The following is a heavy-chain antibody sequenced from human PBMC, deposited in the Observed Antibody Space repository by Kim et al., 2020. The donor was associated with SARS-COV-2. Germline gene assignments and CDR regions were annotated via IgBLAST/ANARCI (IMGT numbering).Heavy chain of an antibody. V-gene: IGHV3-30-3*01. D-gene: IGHD3-10*01. J-gene: IGHJ6*02. CDR2: ISYEGSNK. CDR3: AREKYYYGWESDFYYGMDV. CDR1: GFTFSSYA. Sequence: GGSLRLSCAASGFTFSSYAMHWVRQAPGKGLEWVAVISYEGSNKYYADSVKGRFTISRDNSKNALYLQMNSLRAEDTAVYYCAREKYYYGWESDFYYGMDVWGQGTTVTVSS.